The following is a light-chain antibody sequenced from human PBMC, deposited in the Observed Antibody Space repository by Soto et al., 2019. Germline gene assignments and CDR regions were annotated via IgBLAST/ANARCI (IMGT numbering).Light chain of an antibody. CDR3: CSYVGSATWV. CDR2: AAS. Sequence: QSALTQPASVSGSPGQSITISCTGTRSDVGSYNLVSWYQQHPGKVPKLLIYAASKRPSGVSDRFSGSKSGNTASLTISGLQADDEADYYCCSYVGSATWVFGGGTKLTVL. V-gene: IGLV2-23*01. CDR1: RSDVGSYNL. J-gene: IGLJ3*02.